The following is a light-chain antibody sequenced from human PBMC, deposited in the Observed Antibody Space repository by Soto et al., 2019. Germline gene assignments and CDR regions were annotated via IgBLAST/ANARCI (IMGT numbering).Light chain of an antibody. J-gene: IGKJ1*01. V-gene: IGKV1-6*01. CDR2: AAS. CDR3: LHDYDYPRT. CDR1: QGIKND. Sequence: AIRLTQSPSSLSASVGDRVSITCRASQGIKNDLGWYQQKPGKTPKLLIYAASTLQSGVPSRFSGSGSGTDFTLTIRSLQPEDSANYYCLHDYDYPRTFGQGTKVEIK.